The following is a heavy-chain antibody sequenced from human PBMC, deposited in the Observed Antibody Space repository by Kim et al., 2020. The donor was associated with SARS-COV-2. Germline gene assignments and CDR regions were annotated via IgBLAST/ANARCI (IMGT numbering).Heavy chain of an antibody. CDR1: GFTFSSYG. V-gene: IGHV3-30*18. J-gene: IGHJ6*02. Sequence: GGSLRLSCAASGFTFSSYGMHWVRQAPGKGLEWVAVISYDGSNKYYADSVKGRFTISRDNSKNTLYLQMNSLRAEDTAVYYCAKGRRHLEIPGGGSGSYIFRIFYYYGMDVWGQGTTVTVSS. CDR2: ISYDGSNK. CDR3: AKGRRHLEIPGGGSGSYIFRIFYYYGMDV. D-gene: IGHD3-10*01.